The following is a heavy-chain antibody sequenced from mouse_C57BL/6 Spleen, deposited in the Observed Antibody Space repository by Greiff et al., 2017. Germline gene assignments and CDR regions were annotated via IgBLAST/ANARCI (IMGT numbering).Heavy chain of an antibody. CDR3: TYYYGSSHYWYFDV. D-gene: IGHD1-1*01. CDR2: IDPETGGT. CDR1: GYTFTDYE. Sequence: QVQLQQSGAELVRPGASVTLSCKASGYTFTDYEMHWVKQTPVHGLEWIGAIDPETGGTAYNQKFKGKAILTADKSSSTAYMELRSLTSEDSAVYYCTYYYGSSHYWYFDVWGTGTTVTVSS. V-gene: IGHV1-15*01. J-gene: IGHJ1*03.